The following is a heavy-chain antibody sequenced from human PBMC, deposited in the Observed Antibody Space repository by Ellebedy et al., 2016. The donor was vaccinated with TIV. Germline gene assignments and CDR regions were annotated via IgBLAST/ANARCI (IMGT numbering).Heavy chain of an antibody. CDR3: AGSYGDNVDGMDV. Sequence: AASVKVSCKASGYSFIGYYIHWVRQAPGQGLEWMGWINPNSGGTTYVQKFQGRVTMTRDPSISPAYMELRSLRSDDTAVYYCAGSYGDNVDGMDVWGQGTTVTVSS. CDR1: GYSFIGYY. V-gene: IGHV1-2*02. J-gene: IGHJ6*02. D-gene: IGHD4-17*01. CDR2: INPNSGGT.